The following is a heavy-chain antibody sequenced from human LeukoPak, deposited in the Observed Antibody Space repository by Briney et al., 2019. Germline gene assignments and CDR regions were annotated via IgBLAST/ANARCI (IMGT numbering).Heavy chain of an antibody. Sequence: SETLSLTCTVSGGSISSSSYYWGRIRQPPGKGLEWIGSIYYSGSTYYNPSLKSRVTISVDTSKNQFSLKLSSVTAADTAVYYCARLKWPSGYCTNGVCFTFDYWGQGTLVTVSS. CDR1: GGSISSSSYY. J-gene: IGHJ4*02. V-gene: IGHV4-39*01. CDR2: IYYSGST. CDR3: ARLKWPSGYCTNGVCFTFDY. D-gene: IGHD2-8*01.